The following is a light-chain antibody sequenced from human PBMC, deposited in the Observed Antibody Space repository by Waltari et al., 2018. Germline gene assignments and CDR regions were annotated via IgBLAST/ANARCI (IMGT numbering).Light chain of an antibody. J-gene: IGLJ3*02. CDR1: SSDVGGYNY. CDR2: EVS. Sequence: QSALTQPASVSGSPGQSITISCTGTSSDVGGYNYVSWYQQHPGKAPKLLICEVSNRPSGVSDLFSGSKSGNTASLTISGLQAEDEADYYCTSFTSSTTWVFGGGTKLTVL. V-gene: IGLV2-14*01. CDR3: TSFTSSTTWV.